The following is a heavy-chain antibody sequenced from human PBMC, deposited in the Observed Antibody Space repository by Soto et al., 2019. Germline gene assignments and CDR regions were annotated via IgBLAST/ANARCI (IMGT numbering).Heavy chain of an antibody. V-gene: IGHV1-18*04. J-gene: IGHJ4*02. D-gene: IGHD3-3*01. CDR1: GYTFNKYD. CDR2: ISPNSGRP. CDR3: VRQYYDFWTDYPDFDY. Sequence: ASVKVSCKASGYTFNKYDITWVRQAPGQGLEWLGLISPNSGRPSYAQKFEGRVTMTTDTSTTTAYLELRSLRSDDTAVYYCVRQYYDFWTDYPDFDYWGQGTLVTISS.